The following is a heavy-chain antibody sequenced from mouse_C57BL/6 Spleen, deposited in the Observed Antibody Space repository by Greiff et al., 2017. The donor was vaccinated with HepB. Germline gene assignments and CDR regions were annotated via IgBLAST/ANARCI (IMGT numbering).Heavy chain of an antibody. J-gene: IGHJ3*01. Sequence: QVQLKESGAELARPGASVKLSCKASGYTFTSYGISWVKQRTGQGLEWIGEIYPRSGNTYYNEKFKGKATLTADKSSSTAYMELRSLTSEDSAVYFCARGGIDGYYGAYWGQGTLVTVSA. CDR1: GYTFTSYG. CDR3: ARGGIDGYYGAY. V-gene: IGHV1-81*01. D-gene: IGHD2-3*01. CDR2: IYPRSGNT.